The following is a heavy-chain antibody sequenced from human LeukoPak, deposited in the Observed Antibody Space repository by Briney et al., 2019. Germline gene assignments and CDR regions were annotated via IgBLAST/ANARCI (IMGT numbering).Heavy chain of an antibody. CDR3: AELGITMIGGV. J-gene: IGHJ6*04. Sequence: GGSLRLSCAASGFTFSSYSMLWVRQAPGKGLEWVSYISSSGSTIYYADSVKGRFTISRDNAKNSLYLQMNSLRAEDTAVYYCAELGITMIGGVWGKGTTVTISS. CDR1: GFTFSSYS. V-gene: IGHV3-48*04. D-gene: IGHD3-10*02. CDR2: ISSSGSTI.